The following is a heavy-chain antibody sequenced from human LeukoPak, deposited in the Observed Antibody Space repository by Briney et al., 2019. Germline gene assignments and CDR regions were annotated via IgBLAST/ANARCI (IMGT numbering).Heavy chain of an antibody. J-gene: IGHJ4*02. CDR1: GFTVSSNY. Sequence: PGGSLRLSCAAPGFTVSSNYLSWVRQAPGKGLEWVSLIYSGGSTYYADSVKGRFTISRDNSKNTLYLQMNSLRAEDTAVYYCARGSRGYYYDFDYWGQGTLVTVSS. V-gene: IGHV3-66*01. D-gene: IGHD3-22*01. CDR2: IYSGGST. CDR3: ARGSRGYYYDFDY.